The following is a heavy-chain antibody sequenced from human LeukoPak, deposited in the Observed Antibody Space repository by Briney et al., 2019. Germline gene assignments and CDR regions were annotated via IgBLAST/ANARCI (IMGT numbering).Heavy chain of an antibody. J-gene: IGHJ4*02. CDR3: ARDRGVAAAGEPFDY. CDR2: IYTSGST. CDR1: GGSISSYY. Sequence: SETLSLTCTVSGGSISSYYWSWIRQPAGQGLEWIGRIYTSGSTNYNPSLKSRVTMSVDTSKNQFSLKLSSVTAADTAVYYCARDRGVAAAGEPFDYWGQGTLVTVSS. D-gene: IGHD6-13*01. V-gene: IGHV4-4*07.